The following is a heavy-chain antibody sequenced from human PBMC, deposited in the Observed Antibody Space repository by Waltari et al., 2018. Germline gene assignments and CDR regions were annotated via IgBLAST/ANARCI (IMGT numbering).Heavy chain of an antibody. J-gene: IGHJ4*02. CDR2: IKQDGSEK. CDR1: GMTFSNYW. CDR3: VTGLTTVTAKDYFDH. D-gene: IGHD4-17*01. Sequence: EVQLVESGGGSVQPGGSLRLSCAASGMTFSNYWMNWVRQATGKGRECVANIKQDGSEKNYVDSVEGCFSISRDNAQNSLYLQMNSLRAEDTAIYYCVTGLTTVTAKDYFDHWGQGTLVIVSS. V-gene: IGHV3-7*01.